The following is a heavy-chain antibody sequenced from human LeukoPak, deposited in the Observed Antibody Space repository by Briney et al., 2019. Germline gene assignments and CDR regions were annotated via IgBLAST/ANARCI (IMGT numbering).Heavy chain of an antibody. CDR1: GFTFSNYA. CDR2: ISASGGS. CDR3: AREPRDCTGGTCQSAGGYYFYY. D-gene: IGHD2-15*01. J-gene: IGHJ4*02. Sequence: GGSLRLSCAASGFTFSNYAMSWVREAPGKGLEWVSGISASGGSYYADSVKGRLTVSRDISKNTLYLQMNSLRAEDTAVYFCAREPRDCTGGTCQSAGGYYFYYWSQGTLVTVSS. V-gene: IGHV3-23*01.